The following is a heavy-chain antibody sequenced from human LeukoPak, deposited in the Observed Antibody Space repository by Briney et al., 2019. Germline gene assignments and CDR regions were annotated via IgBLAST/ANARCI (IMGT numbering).Heavy chain of an antibody. CDR2: ITSKIDGGTT. CDR3: TSHEYSASGIDY. V-gene: IGHV3-15*01. CDR1: GFTFNDAW. D-gene: IGHD5-12*01. J-gene: IGHJ4*02. Sequence: PRGSLRLSCAASGFTFNDAWMSWVRQAPGKGLEWVGRITSKIDGGTTDYAAPVKGRFTISRDDSKNMLYLQMNSLKTEDTAVYYCTSHEYSASGIDYWGQGTLVTVSS.